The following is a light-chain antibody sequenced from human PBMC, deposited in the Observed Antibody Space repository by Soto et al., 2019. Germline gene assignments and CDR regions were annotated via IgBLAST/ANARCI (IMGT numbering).Light chain of an antibody. Sequence: DIQMTQSPSSLSASVGDRVTITCRASQGISNSLAWYQHKPGKVPKLLIYAASTLQSGVPSRFSGSGSGTDFTLPLSSRQPDDGATYYCHKYSSASWRFGQGTKVVIK. CDR1: QGISNS. CDR2: AAS. J-gene: IGKJ1*01. CDR3: HKYSSASWR. V-gene: IGKV1-27*01.